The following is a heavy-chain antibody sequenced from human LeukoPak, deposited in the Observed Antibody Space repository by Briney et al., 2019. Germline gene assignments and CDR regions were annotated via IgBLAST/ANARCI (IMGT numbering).Heavy chain of an antibody. CDR1: GFTFSSYG. J-gene: IGHJ3*02. V-gene: IGHV3-33*01. Sequence: PGGSLRLSCAASGFTFSSYGMHWVRQAPGKGLEWVAVIWYDGNNKYYADSVKGRFTISRDNSKNTLYLQMNSLRAEDTAVYYCARSTGPSDAFDIWGQGIMVTVSS. D-gene: IGHD2-8*02. CDR3: ARSTGPSDAFDI. CDR2: IWYDGNNK.